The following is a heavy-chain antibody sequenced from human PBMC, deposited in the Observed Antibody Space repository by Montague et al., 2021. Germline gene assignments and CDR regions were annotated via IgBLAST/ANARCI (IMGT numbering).Heavy chain of an antibody. Sequence: SETLSLTCAVSGGSFSAYYWYWIRQPPGKGLEWIGEIHHSGITYYNPSLNSRLTISLDTSKNQFSLKLNSVTAADTAVYFCARRSRLKSPVDCWGQGTLVTVSS. CDR3: ARRSRLKSPVDC. CDR1: GGSFSAYY. J-gene: IGHJ4*02. CDR2: IHHSGIT. V-gene: IGHV4-34*01.